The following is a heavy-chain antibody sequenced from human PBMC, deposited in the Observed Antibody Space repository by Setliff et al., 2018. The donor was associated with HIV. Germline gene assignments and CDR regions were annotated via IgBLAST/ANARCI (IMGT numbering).Heavy chain of an antibody. CDR1: GGSISSGGFY. CDR2: IYSSGST. D-gene: IGHD3-10*01. CDR3: ARDLSPYGSGDPYYYYGMDV. V-gene: IGHV4-31*03. Sequence: PSETLSLTCTVSGGSISSGGFYWSWIRQYPGKGLEWIGYIYSSGSTYYHPSLKSRVLISVDTSNNQFSLRLSSVTAADTAVYYCARDLSPYGSGDPYYYYGMDVWGQGTTVTVSS. J-gene: IGHJ6*02.